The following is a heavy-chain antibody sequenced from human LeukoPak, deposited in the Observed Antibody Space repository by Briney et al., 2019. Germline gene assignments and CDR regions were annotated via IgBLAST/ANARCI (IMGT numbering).Heavy chain of an antibody. Sequence: GGSLSFPCEALELPFSTYWLTWFRQPPGKGLGWVPNIKQDGSEKYYVDSVKGRFTISRDNAKNSLYLQMNSLRAEDTALYYCATHRGYSYGTAEDFDYWGQGTLVTVSS. CDR1: ELPFSTYW. CDR3: ATHRGYSYGTAEDFDY. V-gene: IGHV3-7*01. J-gene: IGHJ4*02. D-gene: IGHD5-18*01. CDR2: IKQDGSEK.